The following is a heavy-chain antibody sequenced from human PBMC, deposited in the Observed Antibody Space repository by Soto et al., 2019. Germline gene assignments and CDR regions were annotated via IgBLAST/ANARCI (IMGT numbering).Heavy chain of an antibody. D-gene: IGHD2-2*02. CDR3: ARAPAIVVVPAAIRYAFDI. CDR1: GGSISSGGYY. J-gene: IGHJ3*02. Sequence: QVQLQESGPGLVKPSQTLSLTCTVSGGSISSGGYYWSLIRQHPWKGLEWIGYIYYSGSTYYNPSLKSRVTISVDTSKNQFSLKLSSVTAADTAVYYCARAPAIVVVPAAIRYAFDIWGQGTMVTVSS. V-gene: IGHV4-31*03. CDR2: IYYSGST.